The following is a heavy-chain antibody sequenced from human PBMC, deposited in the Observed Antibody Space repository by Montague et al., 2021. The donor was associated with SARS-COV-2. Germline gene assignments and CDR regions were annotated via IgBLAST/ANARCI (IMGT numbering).Heavy chain of an antibody. D-gene: IGHD3-10*01. CDR1: GYSISSGYY. CDR3: ARDCYDYGSGSYQRWFDP. J-gene: IGHJ5*02. CDR2: IYHSGST. Sequence: SETLSLTCTVSGYSISSGYYWGWIRQPPGKGLEWIGSIYHSGSTYYNPSLKSRVTISVHTSKNQFSLKLSSVTAADTAVYYCARDCYDYGSGSYQRWFDPWGQGTLVTVSS. V-gene: IGHV4-38-2*02.